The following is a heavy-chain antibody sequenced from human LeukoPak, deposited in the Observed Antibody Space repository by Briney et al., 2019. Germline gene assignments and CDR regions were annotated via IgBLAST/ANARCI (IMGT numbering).Heavy chain of an antibody. CDR3: ASLEWLFSY. J-gene: IGHJ4*02. CDR2: ISYDGSNK. Sequence: GRSLRLSCAASGFTFSSYAIHWVRQAPGKGLEWVAVISYDGSNKYYADSVKGRFTISRDNSKNTLYLQMNSLRAEDTAVYYCASLEWLFSYWGQGTLVTVSS. CDR1: GFTFSSYA. V-gene: IGHV3-30*14. D-gene: IGHD3-3*01.